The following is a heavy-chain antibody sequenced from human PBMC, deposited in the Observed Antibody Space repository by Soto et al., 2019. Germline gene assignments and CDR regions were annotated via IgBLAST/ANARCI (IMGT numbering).Heavy chain of an antibody. CDR3: ARGPHGGGNFDY. J-gene: IGHJ4*02. V-gene: IGHV1-69*01. D-gene: IGHD3-16*01. CDR1: GGTFSSYA. CDR2: IIPIFGTA. Sequence: QVQLVQSGAEVKKPGSSVKVSCKASGGTFSSYAISWVRQAPGQGLEWMGGIIPIFGTANYAQKFQGRVTITADESTSTADMGLSSLRSEDAAVYYCARGPHGGGNFDYWGQGTLVTVSS.